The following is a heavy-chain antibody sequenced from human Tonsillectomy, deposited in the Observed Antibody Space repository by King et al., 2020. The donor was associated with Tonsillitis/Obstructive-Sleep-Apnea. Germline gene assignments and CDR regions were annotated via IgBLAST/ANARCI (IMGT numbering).Heavy chain of an antibody. CDR2: ISYSGNT. Sequence: VQLQESGPGLVKPSETLSLTCTVSGGSINSYYWSWIRQPPGKGLEWIGYISYSGNTNYNHSLESRVTISIDTSKNQFSLKLRSVTAADKAVYYCAGSKGSGSYFDYWGRGTLVTVSS. D-gene: IGHD3-3*01. CDR1: GGSINSYY. CDR3: AGSKGSGSYFDY. V-gene: IGHV4-59*01. J-gene: IGHJ4*02.